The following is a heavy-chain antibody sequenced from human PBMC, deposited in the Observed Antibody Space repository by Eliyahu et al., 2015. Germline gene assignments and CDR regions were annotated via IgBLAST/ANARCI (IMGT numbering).Heavy chain of an antibody. D-gene: IGHD1-26*01. CDR3: AKSGSYPYYFDY. CDR1: GFTFSSXG. CDR2: IRYDGSNK. Sequence: QVQLVESGGGVVXPGGSLRLSCAASGFTFSSXGMHWVRQAPGKGLEWVAFIRYDGSNKYYADSVKGRFTISRDNSKNTLYLQMNSLRAEDTAVYYCAKSGSYPYYFDYWGQGTLVTVSS. J-gene: IGHJ4*02. V-gene: IGHV3-30*02.